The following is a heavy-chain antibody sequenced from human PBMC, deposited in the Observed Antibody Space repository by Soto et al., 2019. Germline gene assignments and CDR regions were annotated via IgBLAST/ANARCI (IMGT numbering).Heavy chain of an antibody. CDR1: GFTFSSYA. CDR3: ARELERVFDY. Sequence: QAQLVESGGGVVQPGKSLRLSCAASGFTFSSYAMHWVRQAPGKGLEWVAVIGYDGRNKYYADSVKGRFTISRDNSKNTLYLQMNSLRIEDTAVYYCARELERVFDYWGQGTLVTVSS. D-gene: IGHD1-1*01. J-gene: IGHJ4*02. V-gene: IGHV3-30*04. CDR2: IGYDGRNK.